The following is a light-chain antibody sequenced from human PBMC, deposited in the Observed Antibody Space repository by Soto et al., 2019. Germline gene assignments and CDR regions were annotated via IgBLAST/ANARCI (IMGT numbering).Light chain of an antibody. CDR1: QTTNNY. J-gene: IGKJ5*01. CDR2: DAS. Sequence: EIQMTQSPSSLSASVGDRVTITCRASQTTNNYLNWYQQKPGRAPKLLIYDASNLEAGVPSRFRGSGSGTDFTFTISRLQPEDIATYYCQQYENLPTFGQGTRLEIK. V-gene: IGKV1-33*01. CDR3: QQYENLPT.